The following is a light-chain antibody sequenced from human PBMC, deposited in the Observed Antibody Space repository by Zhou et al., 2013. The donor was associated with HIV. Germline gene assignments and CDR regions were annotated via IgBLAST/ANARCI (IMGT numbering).Light chain of an antibody. Sequence: DIQMTQSPSTLSASVGDRVTITCRASQGISRWLAWYQQKPGRAPKVLVYKASSLESGVPSRFSGSGSGTEFTLTISSLQSEDFAVYYCQQYNNWPRTFGQGTKLEIK. CDR3: QQYNNWPRT. J-gene: IGKJ2*01. V-gene: IGKV1-5*03. CDR1: QGISRW. CDR2: KAS.